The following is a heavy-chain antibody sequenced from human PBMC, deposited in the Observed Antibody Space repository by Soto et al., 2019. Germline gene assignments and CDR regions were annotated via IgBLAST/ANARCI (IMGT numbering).Heavy chain of an antibody. V-gene: IGHV1-2*04. CDR1: GDSFNDYY. CDR2: INPNGGVT. J-gene: IGHJ6*03. Sequence: QVQLVQSGAEVRKPGASVTVSCRSSGDSFNDYYIHWVRQAPGQGFEWMGWINPNGGVTKYAQKCQGWVSMTRDTSIRTVYMQLSRLRSDDTAVYYCAREGGGATATLDYYCFYMDVWGTGTTVTVSS. D-gene: IGHD5-12*01. CDR3: AREGGGATATLDYYCFYMDV.